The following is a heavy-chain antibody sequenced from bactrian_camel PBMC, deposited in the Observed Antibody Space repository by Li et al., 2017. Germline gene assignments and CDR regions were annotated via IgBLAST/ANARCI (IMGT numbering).Heavy chain of an antibody. CDR2: INSEGVD. J-gene: IGHJ4*01. V-gene: IGHV3S53*01. CDR3: AARLRCYRDPVILAAPFDY. Sequence: HVQLVESGGGSVQAGGSLRLSCQASGTTYMRNCTGWYRQAPGREREGVAAINSEGVDSYIDAVKGRFTISKDNAEKTTYLQMDSLDVEDTAMYYCAARLRCYRDPVILAAPFDYWGQGTQVTVS. CDR1: GTTYMRNC. D-gene: IGHD4*01.